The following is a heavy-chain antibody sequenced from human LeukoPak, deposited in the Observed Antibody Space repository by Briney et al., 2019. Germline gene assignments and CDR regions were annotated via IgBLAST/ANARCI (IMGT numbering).Heavy chain of an antibody. Sequence: SVKVSCKASGGTFSSYAISWVRQAPGQGLEWMGGIIPIFGAANYAQKFQGRVTITADESTSTAYMELSSLRSEDTAVYYCARDPLTGYSSLGDYWGQGTLVTVSS. V-gene: IGHV1-69*13. J-gene: IGHJ4*02. D-gene: IGHD6-19*01. CDR2: IIPIFGAA. CDR3: ARDPLTGYSSLGDY. CDR1: GGTFSSYA.